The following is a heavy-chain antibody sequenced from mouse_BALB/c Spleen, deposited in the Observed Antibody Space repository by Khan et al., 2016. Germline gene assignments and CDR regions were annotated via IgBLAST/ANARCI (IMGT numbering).Heavy chain of an antibody. CDR1: GYTFTSYW. CDR3: ARGGYGNYVFAY. V-gene: IGHV1-87*01. CDR2: IYPGDGDT. J-gene: IGHJ3*01. Sequence: QVQLKQSGAELARPGASVKLSCKASGYTFTSYWMQWVKQRPGQGLQWIGTIYPGDGDTRYTQKFKGKATLTADKSSSTAYMQRSSLASEDSAVYYCARGGYGNYVFAYWGQGTLVTVSA. D-gene: IGHD2-1*01.